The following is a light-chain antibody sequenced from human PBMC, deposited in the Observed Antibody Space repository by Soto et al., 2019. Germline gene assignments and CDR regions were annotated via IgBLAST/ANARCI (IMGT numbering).Light chain of an antibody. CDR2: EVS. CDR1: SSDVGGYNF. V-gene: IGLV2-8*01. Sequence: QSVLTQPPSASWSPGQSVTISCTGTSSDVGGYNFVAWYQQRPGKAPKLMISEVSKRPSGVPDRFSGSKSGNTASLTVSGLQAEDEADYYCSSYAGSNIFVFGTGTKVTVL. CDR3: SSYAGSNIFV. J-gene: IGLJ1*01.